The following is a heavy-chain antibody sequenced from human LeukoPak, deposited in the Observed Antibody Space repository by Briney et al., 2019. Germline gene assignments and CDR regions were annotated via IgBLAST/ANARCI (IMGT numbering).Heavy chain of an antibody. CDR2: ISGSGGTA. Sequence: QAGGSLRLSCAASGFTFSIYAMSWVRQAPGKGLEWVSAISGSGGTAYYADSVKGRFTISRDNSKNTLYLQMNSLRAEDTAVYYCAKKGYYDGSGYYMYYFDHWGQGTLVTVSP. J-gene: IGHJ4*02. V-gene: IGHV3-23*01. CDR3: AKKGYYDGSGYYMYYFDH. CDR1: GFTFSIYA. D-gene: IGHD3-22*01.